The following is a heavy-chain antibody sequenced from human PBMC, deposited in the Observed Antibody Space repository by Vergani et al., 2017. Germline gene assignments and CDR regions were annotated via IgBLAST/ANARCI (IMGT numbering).Heavy chain of an antibody. J-gene: IGHJ6*02. D-gene: IGHD6-25*01. CDR3: AKRAADPHNYGMDV. Sequence: HVQMVESGGGVVQPGRSLRLSCAVSGFRFSDYGMHWVRQAPGKGLEWVAFIRYDGSNKYYADSVKGRFTISRDNSKNTLYLQMNSLSAEDTAVYYCAKRAADPHNYGMDVWGQGTTVTVSS. V-gene: IGHV3-30*02. CDR1: GFRFSDYG. CDR2: IRYDGSNK.